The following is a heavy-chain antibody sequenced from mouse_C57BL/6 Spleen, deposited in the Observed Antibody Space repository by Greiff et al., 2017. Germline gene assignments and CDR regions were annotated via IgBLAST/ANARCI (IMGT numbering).Heavy chain of an antibody. V-gene: IGHV1-52*01. Sequence: QVQLQQPGAELVRPGSSVKLSCKASGYTFTSYWMHWVKQRPIQGLEWIGNIDPSDSETHYNQKFKDKATLTVDKSSSTAYMQLSSLPSEDSAVYYCARSVSNYFAMGYWGQGTSVTVSS. CDR1: GYTFTSYW. CDR3: ARSVSNYFAMGY. D-gene: IGHD2-5*01. CDR2: IDPSDSET. J-gene: IGHJ4*01.